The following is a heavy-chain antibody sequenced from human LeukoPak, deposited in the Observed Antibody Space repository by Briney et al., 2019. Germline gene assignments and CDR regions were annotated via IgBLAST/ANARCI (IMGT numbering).Heavy chain of an antibody. CDR1: GFTFSSYA. V-gene: IGHV3-23*01. Sequence: GGSLRLSCAASGFTFSSYAMSWVRQAPGKGLERVSAISGSGGSTYYADSVKGRFTISRDNSKNTLYLQMNSLRAEDTAVYYCAKVPTLWFGELFMYYFDYWGQGTLVTVSS. CDR3: AKVPTLWFGELFMYYFDY. CDR2: ISGSGGST. J-gene: IGHJ4*02. D-gene: IGHD3-10*01.